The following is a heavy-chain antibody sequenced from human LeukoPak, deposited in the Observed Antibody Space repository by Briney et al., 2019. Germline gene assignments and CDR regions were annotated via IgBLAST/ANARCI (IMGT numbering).Heavy chain of an antibody. Sequence: GASVKVSCKASGYTFTGYYMHWVRQAPGQGLEWMGWINPNSGGTNYAQKFQGRVTMTRDTSISTAYMELSRLRSDDTAVYYCATGGIAVAGAYYYYMDVWGKGTTVTISS. J-gene: IGHJ6*03. D-gene: IGHD6-19*01. V-gene: IGHV1-2*02. CDR1: GYTFTGYY. CDR3: ATGGIAVAGAYYYYMDV. CDR2: INPNSGGT.